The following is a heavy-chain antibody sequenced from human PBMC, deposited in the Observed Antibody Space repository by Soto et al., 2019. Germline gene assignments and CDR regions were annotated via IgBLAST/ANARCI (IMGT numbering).Heavy chain of an antibody. D-gene: IGHD4-17*01. CDR1: GGTFSSYA. CDR2: IIPIFGTA. V-gene: IGHV1-69*12. J-gene: IGHJ4*02. Sequence: QVQLVQSGAEVKKPGSSVKVSCKASGGTFSSYAISWVRQAPGQGLEWMGGIIPIFGTANYAQKFQGRVXIXAXXSTSTAYMELSSLRSEDTAVYYCARESYGDFRFDYWGQGTLVTVSS. CDR3: ARESYGDFRFDY.